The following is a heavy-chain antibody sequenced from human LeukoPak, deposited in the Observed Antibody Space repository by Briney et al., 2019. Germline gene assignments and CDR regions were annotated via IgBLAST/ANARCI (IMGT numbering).Heavy chain of an antibody. V-gene: IGHV4-59*08. CDR2: IYYSGST. CDR3: ARLDDAFDI. Sequence: SETLSLTCTVSGGSISSYYWSWIRQPPGKGLEWIGYIYYSGSTNYNPSLKSRVTISVDTSKNQFSLKLSSVTAADTAVYYCARLDDAFDIWGQGTMVTVSS. J-gene: IGHJ3*02. CDR1: GGSISSYY.